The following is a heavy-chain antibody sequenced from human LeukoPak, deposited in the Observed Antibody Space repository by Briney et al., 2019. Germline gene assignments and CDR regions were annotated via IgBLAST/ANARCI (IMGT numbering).Heavy chain of an antibody. Sequence: PGGSLRLSCAASGFTFSDYYMSWIRQAPGKGLEWVSYISRSGSTIYYADSVKGRFTISRDNAKNSLYLQMNSLRAEDTAVYYCARDSNINYYDSSGYFDYWGQGTLVTVSS. CDR2: ISRSGSTI. V-gene: IGHV3-11*01. CDR1: GFTFSDYY. CDR3: ARDSNINYYDSSGYFDY. D-gene: IGHD3-22*01. J-gene: IGHJ4*02.